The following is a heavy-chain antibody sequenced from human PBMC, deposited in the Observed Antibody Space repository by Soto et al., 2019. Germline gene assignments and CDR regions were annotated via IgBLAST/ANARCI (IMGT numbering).Heavy chain of an antibody. CDR1: GFTFSSYG. J-gene: IGHJ4*02. CDR3: GKDRRDGEYNSVYDF. CDR2: ISFDENQK. V-gene: IGHV3-30*18. D-gene: IGHD4-17*01. Sequence: QVQLVESGGGVVQPGRSLRLSCAASGFTFSSYGMHWVRQAPGKGLEWVAIISFDENQKYYADSVKARFTISRDNSRYTLYLQMNSLRAEATALYYWGKDRRDGEYNSVYDFWGQGTLVTVSS.